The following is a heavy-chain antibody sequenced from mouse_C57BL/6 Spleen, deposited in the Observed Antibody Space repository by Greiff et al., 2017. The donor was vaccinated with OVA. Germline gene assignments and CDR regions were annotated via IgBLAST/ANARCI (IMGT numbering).Heavy chain of an antibody. Sequence: VQLQQSGAELVRPGASVTLSCKASGYTFTDYEMHWVKQTPVHGLEWIGAIDPETGGTAYNQKFKGKAILTADKSSSTAYMELRSLTSEDSAVYYCTRQGRTRYFDYWGQGTTLTVSS. V-gene: IGHV1-15*01. CDR1: GYTFTDYE. CDR2: IDPETGGT. J-gene: IGHJ2*01. CDR3: TRQGRTRYFDY.